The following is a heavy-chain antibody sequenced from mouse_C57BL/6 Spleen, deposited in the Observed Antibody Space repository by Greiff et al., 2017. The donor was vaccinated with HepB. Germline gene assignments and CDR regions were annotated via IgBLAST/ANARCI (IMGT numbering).Heavy chain of an antibody. D-gene: IGHD1-1*01. V-gene: IGHV1-82*01. J-gene: IGHJ4*01. Sequence: QVQLQQSGPELVKPGASVKISCKASGYAFSSSWMNWVKQRPGKGLEWIGRIYPGDGDTNYNGKFKGKATLTADKSSSTAYMQLSSLTSEDSAVYFCARELRSYYAMDYWGQGTSVTVSS. CDR3: ARELRSYYAMDY. CDR1: GYAFSSSW. CDR2: IYPGDGDT.